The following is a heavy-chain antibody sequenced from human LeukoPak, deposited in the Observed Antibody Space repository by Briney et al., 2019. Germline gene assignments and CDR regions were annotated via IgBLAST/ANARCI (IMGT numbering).Heavy chain of an antibody. D-gene: IGHD6-19*01. V-gene: IGHV4-4*02. CDR1: GGSISSTHW. CDR3: ARDQWLLRGGDHDAFDI. J-gene: IGHJ3*02. Sequence: SETLSLTCTASGGSISSTHWWNWVRQPPGKGLEWIGEIFHSGTTNYNPSLKSRVTISIDKSKNQFSLKLRSVTAADTAVYYCARDQWLLRGGDHDAFDIWGQGTMVTVSS. CDR2: IFHSGTT.